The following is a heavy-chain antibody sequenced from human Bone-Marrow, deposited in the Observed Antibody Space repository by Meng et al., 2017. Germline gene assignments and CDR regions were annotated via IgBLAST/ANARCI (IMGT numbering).Heavy chain of an antibody. CDR2: ISYDGSNK. V-gene: IGHV3-30*04. CDR3: ARVRVPAAMNQKDYYYYGMDV. D-gene: IGHD2-2*01. J-gene: IGHJ6*01. CDR1: GFTFSSYA. Sequence: GESLKISCSASGFTFSSYAMHWVRQAPGKGLEWVAVISYDGSNKYYADSVKGRFTISRDNSKNTLYLQMKSLRAEDTAVYYCARVRVPAAMNQKDYYYYGMDVCGQGITV.